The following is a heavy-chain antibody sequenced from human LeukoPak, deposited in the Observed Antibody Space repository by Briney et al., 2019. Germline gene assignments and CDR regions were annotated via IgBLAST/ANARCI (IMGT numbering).Heavy chain of an antibody. Sequence: GGSLRLSCAASGFTFSSYGIHWVRQAPGKGLEWVALISYDGSNKYYADSVKGRFTISRDNSKNRLDLQMNSLRAEDTAVYYCARVGVGPIVVVPAATWAFDIWGQGTMVTVSS. V-gene: IGHV3-30*03. J-gene: IGHJ3*02. CDR2: ISYDGSNK. D-gene: IGHD2-2*01. CDR3: ARVGVGPIVVVPAATWAFDI. CDR1: GFTFSSYG.